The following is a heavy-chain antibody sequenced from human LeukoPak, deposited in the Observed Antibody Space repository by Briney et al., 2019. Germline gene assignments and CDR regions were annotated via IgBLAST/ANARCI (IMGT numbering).Heavy chain of an antibody. Sequence: SVKVSCKASGGTFSSYAISWVRQAPGQGLEWMGGIIPIFGTANYAQKFQGRATITADESTSTAYMELSSLRSEDTAVYYCARERKGSGSYRYGMDVWGKGTTVTVSS. J-gene: IGHJ6*04. V-gene: IGHV1-69*13. CDR3: ARERKGSGSYRYGMDV. D-gene: IGHD3-10*01. CDR1: GGTFSSYA. CDR2: IIPIFGTA.